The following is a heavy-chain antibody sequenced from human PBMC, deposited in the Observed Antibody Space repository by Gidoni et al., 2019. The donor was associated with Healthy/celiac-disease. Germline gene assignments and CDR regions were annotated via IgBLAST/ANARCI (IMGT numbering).Heavy chain of an antibody. Sequence: QVQLVQSGAEVKKPGASVKVSCKASGYTFTGYYMHWVRQAPGQGLEWMGRINPNRGGTNYAQKFQGRVTMTRDTSISTAYMEPSRLRSDDTAVYYCASLAHYDILTGYYPSPNDDYWGQGTLVTVSS. CDR1: GYTFTGYY. D-gene: IGHD3-9*01. J-gene: IGHJ4*02. CDR2: INPNRGGT. V-gene: IGHV1-2*06. CDR3: ASLAHYDILTGYYPSPNDDY.